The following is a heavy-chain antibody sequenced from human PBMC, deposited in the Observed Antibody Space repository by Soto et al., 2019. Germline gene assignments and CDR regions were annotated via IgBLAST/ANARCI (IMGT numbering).Heavy chain of an antibody. D-gene: IGHD3-10*01. CDR1: GFTFSSYA. J-gene: IGHJ5*01. Sequence: PGGSLRLSCAASGFTFSSYAMSWVRQAPGKGLEWVSTVSGSGGSTYYADSVKGRFTISRDNSKNTLYLQMNSLRAEDTAVYYCAKGGYYASGQRWFDPWGQGTLVTSPQ. CDR3: AKGGYYASGQRWFDP. V-gene: IGHV3-23*01. CDR2: VSGSGGST.